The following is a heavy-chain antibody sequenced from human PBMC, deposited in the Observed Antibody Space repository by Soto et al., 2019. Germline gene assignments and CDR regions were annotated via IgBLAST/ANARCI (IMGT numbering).Heavy chain of an antibody. D-gene: IGHD6-13*01. V-gene: IGHV4-59*01. CDR1: GGSISSNY. J-gene: IGHJ5*02. Sequence: QVQLQESGPGLVKPSETLSLTCTVSGGSISSNYWSWIRQPPGQGLEWIGYFYNSGSTNYNPSLKSQVTISVDTSKNQFSLKLTSVTAADTAVDYGAGGSSWYDVDWFDPWGPGTLVTVSS. CDR2: FYNSGST. CDR3: AGGSSWYDVDWFDP.